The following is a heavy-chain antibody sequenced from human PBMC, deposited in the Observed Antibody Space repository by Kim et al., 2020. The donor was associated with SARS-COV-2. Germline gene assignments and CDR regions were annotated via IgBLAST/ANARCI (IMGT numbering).Heavy chain of an antibody. Sequence: GGSLRLSCAASGFTFSSYSMNWVRQAPGKGLEWVSYISSSSSTIYYADSVKGRFTISRDNAKNSLYLQMNSLRDEDTAVYYCARDQAGLRWATKYYYGMDVWGQGTTVTVSS. D-gene: IGHD4-17*01. CDR3: ARDQAGLRWATKYYYGMDV. CDR1: GFTFSSYS. CDR2: ISSSSSTI. J-gene: IGHJ6*02. V-gene: IGHV3-48*02.